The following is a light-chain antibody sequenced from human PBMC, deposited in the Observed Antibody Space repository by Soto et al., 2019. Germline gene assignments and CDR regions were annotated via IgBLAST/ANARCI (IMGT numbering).Light chain of an antibody. J-gene: IGKJ2*02. CDR2: GAS. CDR1: QSVSSSY. Sequence: EIVLTQSPGTLSLSPGERATLSCRASQSVSSSYLAWYQHKPGQAPRLLIYGASTRATGIPARFSGSGSGTEFTLTISSLQSEDFAVYYCQQYNNWPPGTFGQGTKVEI. CDR3: QQYNNWPPGT. V-gene: IGKV3D-15*01.